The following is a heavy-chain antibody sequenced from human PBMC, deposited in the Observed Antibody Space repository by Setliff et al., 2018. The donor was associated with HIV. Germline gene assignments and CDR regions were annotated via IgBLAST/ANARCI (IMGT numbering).Heavy chain of an antibody. J-gene: IGHJ4*02. Sequence: RASVKVSCKVSGYTLSELSMHWVRQAPGKGLEWMGGSDQEDGEIIYAQKFQGRVTMTEDTSTDTAYMELTGLRSEDTAMYYCATVTYWGQGTLVTVSS. CDR1: GYTLSELS. D-gene: IGHD4-4*01. CDR2: SDQEDGEI. CDR3: ATVTY. V-gene: IGHV1-24*01.